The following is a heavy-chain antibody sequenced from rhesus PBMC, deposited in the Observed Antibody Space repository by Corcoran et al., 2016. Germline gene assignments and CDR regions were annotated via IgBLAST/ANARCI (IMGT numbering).Heavy chain of an antibody. CDR1: GGSISSGYD. V-gene: IGHV4-76*01. CDR2: IYGSSGST. CDR3: ARGPEYFEF. Sequence: QVQLQESGPGVVKPSETLSLTCAVSGGSISSGYDWSWIRQPPGKGLEWIGYIYGSSGSTNYNPSLKNRVTISKDASKNQFSLKLSSVTAADTAVYYCARGPEYFEFWGQGALVTVSS. J-gene: IGHJ1*01.